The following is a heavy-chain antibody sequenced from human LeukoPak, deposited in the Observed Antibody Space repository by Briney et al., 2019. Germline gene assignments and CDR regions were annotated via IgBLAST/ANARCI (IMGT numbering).Heavy chain of an antibody. CDR2: IRNKANRYTT. V-gene: IGHV3-72*01. Sequence: GGSLRLSCAASGFTFSDHHMDWVRQAPGEGLEWVARIRNKANRYTTEYAASVKGRFTISRDDSENSLYLQMDSLKTEDTAVYYCARSPLGIAPFNYWGQGTLVTVSS. J-gene: IGHJ4*02. D-gene: IGHD7-27*01. CDR1: GFTFSDHH. CDR3: ARSPLGIAPFNY.